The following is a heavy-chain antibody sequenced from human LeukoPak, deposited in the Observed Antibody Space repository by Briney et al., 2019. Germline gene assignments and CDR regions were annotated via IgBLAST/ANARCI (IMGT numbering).Heavy chain of an antibody. CDR3: ARQQNRYGSGSYTLYYYYGMDV. V-gene: IGHV4-59*08. J-gene: IGHJ6*02. Sequence: SETLSLTCTVSGGSISSYYWSWIRQPPGKGLEWIGYIYYSGSTNYNPSLKSRVTISVDTSKNQFSLKLSSVTAADTAVYYCARQQNRYGSGSYTLYYYYGMDVWGQGTTVTVSS. CDR2: IYYSGST. D-gene: IGHD3-10*01. CDR1: GGSISSYY.